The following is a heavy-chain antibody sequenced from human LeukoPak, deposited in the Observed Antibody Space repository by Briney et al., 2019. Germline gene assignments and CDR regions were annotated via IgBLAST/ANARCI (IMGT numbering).Heavy chain of an antibody. D-gene: IGHD6-13*01. CDR1: GFTFDDYA. CDR2: ISWNSDSI. J-gene: IGHJ3*02. Sequence: GGSLRLPCAASGFTFDDYAMHWVRQAPGKGLEWVSGISWNSDSIGYAGSVKGRFTISRDNAKNSLYLHMNSLRAEDMALYYCGKAYSASGGAFDIWGQGTMVTVSS. CDR3: GKAYSASGGAFDI. V-gene: IGHV3-9*03.